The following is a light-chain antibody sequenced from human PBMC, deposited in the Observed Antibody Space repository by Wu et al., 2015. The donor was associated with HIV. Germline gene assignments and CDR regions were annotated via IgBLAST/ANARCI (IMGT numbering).Light chain of an antibody. V-gene: IGKV3-11*01. CDR1: QSVSSY. Sequence: EIVLTQSPATLSLSPGERATLSCRASQSVSSYLAWYQQKPGQAPRILIYDASNRAPGVPARFSGSGSGTDFTLTISSLEPEDFAVYYCQQRSNWPLITFGQGTRLEIK. CDR3: QQRSNWPLIT. J-gene: IGKJ5*01. CDR2: DAS.